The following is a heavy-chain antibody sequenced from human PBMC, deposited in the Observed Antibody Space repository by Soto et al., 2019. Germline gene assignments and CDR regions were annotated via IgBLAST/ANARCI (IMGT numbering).Heavy chain of an antibody. Sequence: GGSLRLSCAASGFTFSSYGMHWVRQAPGKGLEWVAVISYDGSNKYYADSVKGRFTISRDNSKNTLYLQMNSLRAEDTAVYYCAKTSKMATISVPTDYWGQGTLVTVSS. CDR1: GFTFSSYG. J-gene: IGHJ4*02. D-gene: IGHD5-12*01. V-gene: IGHV3-30*18. CDR2: ISYDGSNK. CDR3: AKTSKMATISVPTDY.